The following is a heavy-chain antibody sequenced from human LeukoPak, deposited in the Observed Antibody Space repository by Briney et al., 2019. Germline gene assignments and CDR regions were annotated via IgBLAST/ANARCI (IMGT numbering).Heavy chain of an antibody. CDR2: IYTSGST. CDR3: ARGREYYCGGDCYSSPSFDY. D-gene: IGHD2-21*02. J-gene: IGHJ4*02. CDR1: GGSISSGSYY. V-gene: IGHV4-61*02. Sequence: PSQTLSLTCTVSGGSISSGSYYWSWIRQPAGKGLEWIGRIYTSGSTNYNPPLKSRVTISVDTSKNQSSLKLSSVTAADTAVYYCARGREYYCGGDCYSSPSFDYWGQGTLVTVSS.